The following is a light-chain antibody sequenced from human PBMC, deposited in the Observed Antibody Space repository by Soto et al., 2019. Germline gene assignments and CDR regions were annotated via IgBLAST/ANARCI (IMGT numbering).Light chain of an antibody. CDR1: SSDVGGYNY. Sequence: QCALTQPRSVSGSPGQSVTISCTGTSSDVGGYNYVSWYQQHPGKAPKVMIYDVSRRPSGVPDRFSGSKSGNTASLTISGLQAEDEADYYCCSYAVSNTFWVFGGGTKLTVL. V-gene: IGLV2-11*01. CDR2: DVS. CDR3: CSYAVSNTFWV. J-gene: IGLJ3*02.